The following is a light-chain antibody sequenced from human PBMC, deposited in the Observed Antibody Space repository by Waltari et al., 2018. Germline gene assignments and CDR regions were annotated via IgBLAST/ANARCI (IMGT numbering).Light chain of an antibody. V-gene: IGLV4-69*01. CDR2: LNSDGIH. Sequence: QLVLTQSPSASASLGASVKLTCTLSSGHSSHAIAWHQQQPEKGPRYLMRLNSDGIHTKGDGIPDRFSGSSSGAERYLTISSLQSEDEADYYCQTWATGIRVFGGGTKLTVL. CDR1: SGHSSHA. CDR3: QTWATGIRV. J-gene: IGLJ2*01.